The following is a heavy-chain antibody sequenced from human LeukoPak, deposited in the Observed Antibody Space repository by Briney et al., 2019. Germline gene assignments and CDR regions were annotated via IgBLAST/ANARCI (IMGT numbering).Heavy chain of an antibody. D-gene: IGHD6-19*01. CDR1: GYSITKNGYY. J-gene: IGHJ4*02. CDR2: MHYSGST. CDR3: CGSGWFAGPFGY. Sequence: SETLSLTCTVSGYSITKNGYYWGWIRQSPETGLEWIGSMHYSGSTYYNPSLNSRVTISVDTSKNQFSLKLTSVTAADTAVYYCCGSGWFAGPFGYWGQRALVTVSS. V-gene: IGHV4-39*07.